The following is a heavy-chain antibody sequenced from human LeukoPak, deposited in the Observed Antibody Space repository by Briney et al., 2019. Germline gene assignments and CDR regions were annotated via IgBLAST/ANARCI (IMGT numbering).Heavy chain of an antibody. J-gene: IGHJ6*02. CDR3: ARVRYYGMDV. Sequence: SQTLSLTCAVSGGSISIGGYSWSWIRQPPGKGLEWIGYIYHSGSTYYNPSLKSRVTISVDRSKNQFSLKLSSVTAADTAVYYCARVRYYGMDVWGQGTTVTVSS. CDR1: GGSISIGGYS. V-gene: IGHV4-30-2*01. CDR2: IYHSGST.